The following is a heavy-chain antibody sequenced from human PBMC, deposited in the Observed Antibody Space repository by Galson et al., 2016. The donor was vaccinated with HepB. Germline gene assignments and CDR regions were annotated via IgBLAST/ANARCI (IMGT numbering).Heavy chain of an antibody. CDR2: ISGSGGST. Sequence: SLRLSCAASGFTFNNYAMSWVRHAPGKGLEWVSAISGSGGSTYYADSVKGRFTISRDNSKNTLYLQMNSLRAEDTAVYYCARVGSSSSCDDPLCDPYYYGLDVWGQGTTVTVSS. CDR3: ARVGSSSSCDDPLCDPYYYGLDV. J-gene: IGHJ6*02. V-gene: IGHV3-23*01. D-gene: IGHD2-2*01. CDR1: GFTFNNYA.